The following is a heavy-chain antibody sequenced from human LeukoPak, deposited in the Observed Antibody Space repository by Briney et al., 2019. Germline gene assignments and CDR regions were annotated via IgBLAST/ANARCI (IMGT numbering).Heavy chain of an antibody. D-gene: IGHD1-26*01. Sequence: PGRSLRLSCAASGFTFSSYAMHWVRRAPGKGLEWVAVISYDGSNKYYADSVKGRFTISRDNSKNTLYLQMNSLRAEDTAVYYCARAGGLVGATYYFDYWGQGTLVTVSS. CDR3: ARAGGLVGATYYFDY. V-gene: IGHV3-30-3*01. J-gene: IGHJ4*02. CDR1: GFTFSSYA. CDR2: ISYDGSNK.